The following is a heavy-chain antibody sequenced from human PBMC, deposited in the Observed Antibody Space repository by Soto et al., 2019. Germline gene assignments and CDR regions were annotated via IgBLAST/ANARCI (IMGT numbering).Heavy chain of an antibody. CDR3: ARAGFWSGSYYGMDV. Sequence: PSETLSLTCTVSGGSISSYYWSWIRQPPGKGLEWIGYIYYSGSTNYNPSLKSRVTISVDTSKNQFSLKLSSVTAADTAVYYCARAGFWSGSYYGMDVWGQGTTVTVSS. CDR2: IYYSGST. J-gene: IGHJ6*02. D-gene: IGHD3-3*01. V-gene: IGHV4-59*01. CDR1: GGSISSYY.